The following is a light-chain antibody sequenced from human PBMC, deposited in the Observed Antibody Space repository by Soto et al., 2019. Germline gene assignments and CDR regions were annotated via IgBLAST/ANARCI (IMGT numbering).Light chain of an antibody. CDR2: DVS. CDR1: SSDVGGYNH. V-gene: IGLV2-11*01. J-gene: IGLJ2*01. CDR3: CSYVGTAVV. Sequence: QSALTQPRSVSGSPGQSVTISCTGTSSDVGGYNHVSWYQQHPGKVPKLMIYDVSKRPSGVPDRFSGSKSGNTASLTFSGLQAEDEADYYCCSYVGTAVVFGGGTQLTVL.